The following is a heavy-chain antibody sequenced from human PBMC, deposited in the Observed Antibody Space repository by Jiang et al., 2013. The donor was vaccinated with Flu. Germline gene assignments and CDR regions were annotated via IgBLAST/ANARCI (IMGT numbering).Heavy chain of an antibody. J-gene: IGHJ4*02. D-gene: IGHD6-13*01. CDR2: ISYDGSNK. CDR1: GFTFNTFG. V-gene: IGHV3-30*18. Sequence: RLSCAASGFTFNTFGMHWVRQAPGKGLEWVAIISYDGSNKYYADSVKGRFTISRDNSKNTLNLQMNSLSAEDTAVYYCAKEVPIKRDWQQLIQGLDYWGQGTLVSVSS. CDR3: AKEVPIKRDWQQLIQGLDY.